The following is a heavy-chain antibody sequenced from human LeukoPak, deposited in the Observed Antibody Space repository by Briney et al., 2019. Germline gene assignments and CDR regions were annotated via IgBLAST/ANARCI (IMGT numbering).Heavy chain of an antibody. J-gene: IGHJ5*02. CDR1: GGSISSSSYY. CDR2: IYYSGGT. V-gene: IGHV4-39*01. CDR3: ARPPGIAAAWFDP. D-gene: IGHD6-13*01. Sequence: SETLSLTCTVSGGSISSSSYYWGWIRQPPGKGLEWIGSIYYSGGTYYNPSLKSRVTISVDTSKDQLSLKLSSVTAAGTAVYYCARPPGIAAAWFDPWGQGTLVTVSS.